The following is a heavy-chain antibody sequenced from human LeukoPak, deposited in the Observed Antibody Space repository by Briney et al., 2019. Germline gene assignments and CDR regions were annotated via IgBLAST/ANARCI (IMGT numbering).Heavy chain of an antibody. V-gene: IGHV1-2*02. CDR3: ARDHACSGGSCYSLSSQYYYYYMDV. CDR2: INPNSGGT. CDR1: GYTFTGYY. D-gene: IGHD2-15*01. Sequence: AGPVRVSCKASGYTFTGYYMHWVRQAPGQGLEWMGWINPNSGGTNYAQKFQGRVTMTRDTSISTAYMELSRLRSDDTAVYYCARDHACSGGSCYSLSSQYYYYYMDVWGKGTTVTVSS. J-gene: IGHJ6*03.